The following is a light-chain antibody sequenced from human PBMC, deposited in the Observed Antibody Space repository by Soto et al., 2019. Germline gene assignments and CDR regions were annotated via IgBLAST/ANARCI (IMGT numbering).Light chain of an antibody. CDR1: ALPKQF. CDR3: QSADTSGTWV. Sequence: SYELTQPPSVSVSPGQTARITCSGDALPKQFAYWYQQKAGQAPVLVIYKDSERPAGISERFSASSSGTTATLTITGVQAEDGADYYCQSADTSGTWVFGGGTKLTVL. J-gene: IGLJ3*02. V-gene: IGLV3-25*03. CDR2: KDS.